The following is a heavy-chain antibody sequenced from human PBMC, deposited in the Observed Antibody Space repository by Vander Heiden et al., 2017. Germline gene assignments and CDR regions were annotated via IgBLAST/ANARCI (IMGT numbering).Heavy chain of an antibody. CDR1: GFTFSSYA. CDR2: ISGSGGST. CDR3: AKITGRGYSYGTAFDY. D-gene: IGHD5-18*01. J-gene: IGHJ4*02. V-gene: IGHV3-23*01. Sequence: EVQLLDSGGRLVQPGGSLRISRAATGFTFSSYALSLVRQAPGKGLEWVSAISGSGGSTYYADSVKGRFTISRDNSKNTLYLQMNSLRAEDTAVYYCAKITGRGYSYGTAFDYWGQGTLVTVSS.